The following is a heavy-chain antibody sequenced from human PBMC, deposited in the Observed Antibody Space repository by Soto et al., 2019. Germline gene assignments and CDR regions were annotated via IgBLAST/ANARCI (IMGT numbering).Heavy chain of an antibody. Sequence: ASVKVSCKASGYTFTSYGISWVRQAPGQGLERIEWISAYKGNTNYAQGLQGRVTMTTATSTSTASMELRSLSSDGTAGYYRKVSVDYVRGGYHVDYYYYGMDVWGQGTTVTVSS. V-gene: IGHV1-18*01. CDR3: KVSVDYVRGGYHVDYYYYGMDV. D-gene: IGHD3-22*01. CDR1: GYTFTSYG. J-gene: IGHJ6*02. CDR2: ISAYKGNT.